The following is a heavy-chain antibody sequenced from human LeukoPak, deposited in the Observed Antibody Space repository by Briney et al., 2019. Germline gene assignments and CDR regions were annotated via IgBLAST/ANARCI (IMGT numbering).Heavy chain of an antibody. CDR1: GGTFSSYA. J-gene: IGHJ4*02. CDR3: ARTQAAADTPFDY. CDR2: IIPIFGTA. D-gene: IGHD6-13*01. V-gene: IGHV1-69*06. Sequence: SVKVSCKASGGTFSSYAISWVRQAPGQGLEWTGGIIPIFGTANYAQKFQGRVTITADKSTSTAYMELSSLRSEDTAVYYCARTQAAADTPFDYWGQRTLVTVSS.